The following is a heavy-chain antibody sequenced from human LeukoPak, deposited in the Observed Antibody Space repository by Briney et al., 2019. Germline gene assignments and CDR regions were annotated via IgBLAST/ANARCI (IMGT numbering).Heavy chain of an antibody. CDR3: ARAHLCYDTSGWVPYCFDP. CDR1: GGSISSNDHY. Sequence: SETLSLTCTVSGGSISSNDHYWSWIRRPPGKGLEWIGYIYFSGTTYYNPSLKSRVTISVDTSKNQFSLKLTSVTAADTAVYYCARAHLCYDTSGWVPYCFDPWGQGALVTVSS. V-gene: IGHV4-30-4*01. J-gene: IGHJ5*02. D-gene: IGHD3-22*01. CDR2: IYFSGTT.